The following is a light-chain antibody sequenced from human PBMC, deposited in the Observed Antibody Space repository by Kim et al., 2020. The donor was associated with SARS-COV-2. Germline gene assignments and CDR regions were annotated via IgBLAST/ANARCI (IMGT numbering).Light chain of an antibody. J-gene: IGKJ5*01. CDR1: QDIRND. CDR3: LQHNSYPFT. CDR2: GAS. Sequence: ASGGDSVPLTCRASQDIRNDLGWYQQNPGRAPKRLIYGASCLQSGVPSRFSGSGSGTGFTLTISSLQPEDFATYFCLQHNSYPFTFGQGTRLEIK. V-gene: IGKV1-17*01.